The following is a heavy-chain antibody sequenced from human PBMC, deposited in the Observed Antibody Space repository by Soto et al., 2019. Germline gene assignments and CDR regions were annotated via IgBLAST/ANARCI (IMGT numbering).Heavy chain of an antibody. CDR3: AKDLAAAGNYYFDY. CDR2: ISWNSGSI. CDR1: GFTFDDYA. D-gene: IGHD6-13*01. V-gene: IGHV3-9*01. J-gene: IGHJ4*02. Sequence: PGGSLSLSCAASGFTFDDYAMHWVRQAPGKGLEWVSGISWNSGSIGYADSVKGRFTISRDNAKNSLYLQMNSLRAEDTALYYCAKDLAAAGNYYFDYWGQGTLVTAPQ.